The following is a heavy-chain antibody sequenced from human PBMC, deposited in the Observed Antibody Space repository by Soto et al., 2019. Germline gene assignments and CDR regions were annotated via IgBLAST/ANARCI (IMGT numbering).Heavy chain of an antibody. V-gene: IGHV3-30*01. CDR2: ISYDGSNK. D-gene: IGHD2-2*01. CDR1: DFTFSIYS. CDR3: ARDTGDLYCISTSCPTTYGMDV. Sequence: PGGSLRLSCAASDFTFSIYSMNWVRQAPGKGLEWVAVISYDGSNKYYADSVKGRFTISRDNSKNTLYLQMNSLRAEDTAVYYCARDTGDLYCISTSCPTTYGMDVWGQGTTVTVSS. J-gene: IGHJ6*01.